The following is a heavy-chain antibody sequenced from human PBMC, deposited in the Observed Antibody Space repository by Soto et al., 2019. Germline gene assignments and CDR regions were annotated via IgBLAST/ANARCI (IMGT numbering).Heavy chain of an antibody. D-gene: IGHD6-13*01. CDR3: ARVNVGSDSWYPRLFYDYGIDV. J-gene: IGHJ6*02. CDR2: IIPIFGTA. CDR1: GCTFSSYA. Sequence: SVKVSCKASGCTFSSYAISWVRQARGQGLEWMGGIIPIFGTANYEQKFQGRVTITADKSTSTAYMELSSLRSEDTAGYYCARVNVGSDSWYPRLFYDYGIDVWGQGTTVIVSS. V-gene: IGHV1-69*06.